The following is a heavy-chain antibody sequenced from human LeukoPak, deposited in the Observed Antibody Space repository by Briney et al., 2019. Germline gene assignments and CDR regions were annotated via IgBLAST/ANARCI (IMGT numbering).Heavy chain of an antibody. CDR3: TAERVSHYAY. Sequence: PGGSLRLSCAASGFNFINAWMSWVRQIPGKGLEWIARIKSKGSGGTTDYAAPVKGRFTISRDDSINTVYLQMNGLKTEDTAIYYCTAERVSHYAYWGQGTRVTVSS. V-gene: IGHV3-15*01. J-gene: IGHJ4*02. CDR2: IKSKGSGGTT. CDR1: GFNFINAW. D-gene: IGHD4-11*01.